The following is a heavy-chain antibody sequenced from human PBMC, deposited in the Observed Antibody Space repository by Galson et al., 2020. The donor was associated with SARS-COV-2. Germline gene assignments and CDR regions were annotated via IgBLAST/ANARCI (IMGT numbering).Heavy chain of an antibody. J-gene: IGHJ3*02. D-gene: IGHD3-22*01. V-gene: IGHV3-30*04. CDR2: ISYDGSNK. Sequence: GGSLRLSCAASGFTFSSYAMHWVRQAPGKGLEWVAVISYDGSNKYYADSVKGRFTISRDNSKNTLYLQMNSLRAEDTAVYYCATEGHVQYSGYLWTDAFDIWGQGTMVTV. CDR3: ATEGHVQYSGYLWTDAFDI. CDR1: GFTFSSYA.